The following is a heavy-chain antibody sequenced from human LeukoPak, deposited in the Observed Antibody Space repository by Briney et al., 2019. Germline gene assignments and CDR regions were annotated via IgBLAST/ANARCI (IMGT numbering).Heavy chain of an antibody. V-gene: IGHV3-74*01. CDR1: GFTFSSYL. J-gene: IGHJ4*02. CDR2: IYSDGSST. CDR3: ARALDGSGSRSFDY. D-gene: IGHD3-10*01. Sequence: GGSLRLSCAASGFTFSSYLMSWVRQAPGKGLVWVSRIYSDGSSTNYADSVKGRFTISRDNSKNTLYLQMNSLRAEDTAVYYCARALDGSGSRSFDYWGQGTLVTVSS.